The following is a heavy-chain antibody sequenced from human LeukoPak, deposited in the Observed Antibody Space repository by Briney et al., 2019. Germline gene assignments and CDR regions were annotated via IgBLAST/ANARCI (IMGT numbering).Heavy chain of an antibody. CDR2: IGATGEST. Sequence: PGGSLRLSCAASGFTFSVAAMTWVRQAPGKGLEWVSLIGATGESTYYADSVKGRFTISRDNSQTTLSLQMNSLRVEDTAMYFCAKDIQLSTWGLGTMVTVSS. V-gene: IGHV3-23*01. J-gene: IGHJ3*01. CDR1: GFTFSVAA. CDR3: AKDIQLST. D-gene: IGHD5-24*01.